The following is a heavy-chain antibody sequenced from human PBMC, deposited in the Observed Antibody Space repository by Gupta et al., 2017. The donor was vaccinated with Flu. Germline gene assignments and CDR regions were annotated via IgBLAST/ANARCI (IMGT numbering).Heavy chain of an antibody. Sequence: QVQLQESGPGLVKPSQTLSLTCTVSGGSINSGGYYWSWIRQPAGKGLEWLGRIYVSGGTNYNPSLKSRVTISADTSKNQVSLKLRSVTAADTAVYYCVGVDNHNEYFQHWGRGTLVTVSS. V-gene: IGHV4-61*02. J-gene: IGHJ1*01. CDR3: VGVDNHNEYFQH. CDR1: GGSINSGGYY. CDR2: IYVSGGT. D-gene: IGHD1-14*01.